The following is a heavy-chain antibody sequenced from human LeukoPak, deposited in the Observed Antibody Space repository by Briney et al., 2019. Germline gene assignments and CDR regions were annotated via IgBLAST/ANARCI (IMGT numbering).Heavy chain of an antibody. Sequence: GGSLRLSCAASGFTFNSYSMNWVRQAPGKGVEWVSYISPRSSTIYYADSVKGRFTISRDNAKNSLSLQMNSLRDEDTAVYYCARRAYCGGDCYSGDIDLWGRGTLVTVSS. J-gene: IGHJ2*01. CDR2: ISPRSSTI. CDR3: ARRAYCGGDCYSGDIDL. D-gene: IGHD2-21*02. V-gene: IGHV3-48*02. CDR1: GFTFNSYS.